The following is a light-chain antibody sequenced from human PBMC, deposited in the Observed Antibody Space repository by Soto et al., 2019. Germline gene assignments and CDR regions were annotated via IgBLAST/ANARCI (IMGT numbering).Light chain of an antibody. J-gene: IGLJ7*01. CDR1: SSDVGSYNL. Sequence: HSALTQPASVSGSPGQSITISCTGTSSDVGSYNLVSWYQQHPGKAPKLMIYEGSKRPSGVSNRFSGSKSGNTASLTISGLQAEDEADYYCCSYAGSSTVFGGGTQLTVL. V-gene: IGLV2-23*01. CDR2: EGS. CDR3: CSYAGSSTV.